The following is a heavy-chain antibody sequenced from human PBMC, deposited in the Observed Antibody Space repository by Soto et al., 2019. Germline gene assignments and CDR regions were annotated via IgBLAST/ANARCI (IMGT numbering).Heavy chain of an antibody. Sequence: QVQLQESGPGLVKPSQTLSLTCTVSGGSISSGGYYWSWIRQHPGKGLAWIGYIYYSGSTYYNPSLKSRVTISVDTSKNQFSLKLSSVTAADTAVYYCARVRRDYYDSSGYYQHTQHFDYWGQGTLVTVSS. V-gene: IGHV4-31*03. CDR1: GGSISSGGYY. CDR3: ARVRRDYYDSSGYYQHTQHFDY. D-gene: IGHD3-22*01. J-gene: IGHJ4*02. CDR2: IYYSGST.